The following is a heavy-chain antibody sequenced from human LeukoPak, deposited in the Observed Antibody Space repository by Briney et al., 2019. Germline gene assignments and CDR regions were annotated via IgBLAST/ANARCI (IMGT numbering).Heavy chain of an antibody. V-gene: IGHV4-34*01. CDR3: ARSYYYDGLDSPLGF. J-gene: IGHJ4*02. Sequence: SETLSLTCALYGGSFADYYWSWVRQSPGKGLEWIGEINHSGTKRYNLSLKSRLVMSIDTSKNQFSLRLSSVTAADTATYYCARSYYYDGLDSPLGFWGQGTLVTVSS. D-gene: IGHD3-22*01. CDR2: INHSGTK. CDR1: GGSFADYY.